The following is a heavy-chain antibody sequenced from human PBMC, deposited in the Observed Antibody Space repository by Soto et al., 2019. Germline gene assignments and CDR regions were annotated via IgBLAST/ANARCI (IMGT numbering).Heavy chain of an antibody. CDR2: ISGSGGST. Sequence: PGGSLRLSCAASGFTFSSYAMSWVRQAPEKGLEWVSAISGSGGSTYYADSVKGRFTISRDNSKNTLYLQMNSLRAEDTAVYYCAKVGYCTNGVCYDGVWTNYYGMEVWGQGPTVTVFS. D-gene: IGHD2-8*01. CDR1: GFTFSSYA. CDR3: AKVGYCTNGVCYDGVWTNYYGMEV. J-gene: IGHJ6*02. V-gene: IGHV3-23*01.